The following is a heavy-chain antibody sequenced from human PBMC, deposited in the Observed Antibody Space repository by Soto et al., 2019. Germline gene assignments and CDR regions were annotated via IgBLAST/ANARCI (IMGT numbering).Heavy chain of an antibody. CDR2: IKVDSGYT. J-gene: IGHJ5*02. CDR1: GYPFIKYG. Sequence: QLQLVQSAAEVKKPGASVRVSCKAYGYPFIKYGISWIRQAPEQGLEWMGWIKVDSGYTNYAQTFQGRVTMTADTSSDTAFMELRSLSLDDTAVYFCATSYDTGFDPWGQGTLVSVSS. D-gene: IGHD3-9*01. CDR3: ATSYDTGFDP. V-gene: IGHV1-18*04.